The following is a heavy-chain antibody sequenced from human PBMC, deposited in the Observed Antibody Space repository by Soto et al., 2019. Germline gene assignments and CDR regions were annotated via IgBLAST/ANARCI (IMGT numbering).Heavy chain of an antibody. Sequence: QVTAKESGPVLVKPTETLTLTCAVSGFSLSNAGLGVSWIRQPPEMALEWLAHIFSNDEKSYSTSLKSRLTISKDTSKSQVVLTMTNMDPVDTATYYCASTYSTSWYWFDPWGQGTLVTVSS. J-gene: IGHJ5*02. CDR2: IFSNDEK. D-gene: IGHD6-13*01. CDR3: ASTYSTSWYWFDP. V-gene: IGHV2-26*04. CDR1: GFSLSNAGLG.